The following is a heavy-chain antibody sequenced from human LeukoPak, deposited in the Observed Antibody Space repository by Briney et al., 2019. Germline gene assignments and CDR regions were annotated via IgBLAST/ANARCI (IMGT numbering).Heavy chain of an antibody. J-gene: IGHJ4*02. CDR2: IYYSGST. V-gene: IGHV4-59*12. Sequence: SETLSLTCTVSGGSISSYYWSWIRQPPGKGLEWLGYIYYSGSTNYNPSLKSRVTISVDTSKNQFSLKLSSVTAADTAVYYCARGGYCSGGSCYSTSRAYDYWGQGTLVTVSS. D-gene: IGHD2-15*01. CDR1: GGSISSYY. CDR3: ARGGYCSGGSCYSTSRAYDY.